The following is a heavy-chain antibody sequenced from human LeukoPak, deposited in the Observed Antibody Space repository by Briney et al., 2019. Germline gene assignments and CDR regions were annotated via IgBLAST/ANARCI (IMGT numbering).Heavy chain of an antibody. Sequence: SETLSLTCAVYGGSFSGYYWSWIRQPPGKGLEWIGEINHSGSTNYNPSLKSRVTISVDTSKNQFSLKLSSVTAADTAVYYCARGPYSITMVRRLSYYYGMDVWGQGTTVTVSS. CDR1: GGSFSGYY. J-gene: IGHJ6*02. CDR3: ARGPYSITMVRRLSYYYGMDV. D-gene: IGHD3-10*01. CDR2: INHSGST. V-gene: IGHV4-34*01.